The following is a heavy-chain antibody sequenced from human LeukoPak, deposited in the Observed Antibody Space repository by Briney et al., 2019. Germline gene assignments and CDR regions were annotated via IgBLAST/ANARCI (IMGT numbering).Heavy chain of an antibody. CDR2: MSAYNGNT. CDR1: GYTFTSYG. D-gene: IGHD1-7*01. J-gene: IGHJ4*02. CDR3: ARVLNWNYGGLVGYYFDY. Sequence: ASVKVSCKASGYTFTSYGISWVRQAPGQGLEWMGWMSAYNGNTNYAQKLQGRVTMTTDTSTSTAYMELRSLRSDDTAVYYCARVLNWNYGGLVGYYFDYWGQGTLVTVSS. V-gene: IGHV1-18*01.